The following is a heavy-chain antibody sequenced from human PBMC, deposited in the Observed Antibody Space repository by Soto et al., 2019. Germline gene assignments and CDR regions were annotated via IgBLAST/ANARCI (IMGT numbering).Heavy chain of an antibody. J-gene: IGHJ6*02. Sequence: QVQLVESGGGVVQPGRSLRLSCAASGFTFSTYAMHWVRQAPGKGLEWVAVISYDGSNKYYSDSVKGRFTISRDNSKNTLYLQVSSLRAEDTAVYYCARRYLVPGAMYAMDVWGQGTTVTVSS. CDR1: GFTFSTYA. D-gene: IGHD2-2*01. V-gene: IGHV3-30-3*01. CDR2: ISYDGSNK. CDR3: ARRYLVPGAMYAMDV.